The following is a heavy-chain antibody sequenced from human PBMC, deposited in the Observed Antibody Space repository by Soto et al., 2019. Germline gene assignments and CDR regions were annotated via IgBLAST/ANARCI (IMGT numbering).Heavy chain of an antibody. CDR1: GYSISSGYY. Sequence: SETLSLTCTVSGYSISSGYYWGWIRQPPGKGLEWIGSIYHSGSTYYNPSLKSRVTISVDTSKNQFSLKLSSVTAADTAVYYCARDNWEPDEGIDYWGQGTLVTVSS. CDR3: ARDNWEPDEGIDY. CDR2: IYHSGST. D-gene: IGHD7-27*01. J-gene: IGHJ4*02. V-gene: IGHV4-38-2*02.